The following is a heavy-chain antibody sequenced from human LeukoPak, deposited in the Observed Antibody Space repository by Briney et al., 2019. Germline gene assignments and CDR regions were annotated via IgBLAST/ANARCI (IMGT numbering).Heavy chain of an antibody. D-gene: IGHD6-13*01. V-gene: IGHV5-51*01. Sequence: AESLNISCEGSGYSFTTYLICWGGPIPGKGLGRVGIIFPADSETRYSPSVQGQVTISVDKSISTVYLQWNRLRASDTAMYYCVRRPAKSSSWYTFDFWGLGTLVTVSS. CDR1: GYSFTTYL. J-gene: IGHJ4*02. CDR2: IFPADSET. CDR3: VRRPAKSSSWYTFDF.